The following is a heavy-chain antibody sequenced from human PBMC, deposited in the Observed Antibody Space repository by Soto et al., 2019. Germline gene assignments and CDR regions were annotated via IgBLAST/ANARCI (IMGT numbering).Heavy chain of an antibody. CDR2: IIPILGIA. V-gene: IGHV1-69*02. CDR3: ARYPMYCSGGSCQLDY. Sequence: SVKVSCKASGGTFSSYTISWVRQAPGQGLEWMGRIIPILGIANYAQKFQGRVTITADKSTSTAYMELSSLRSEDTAVYYCARYPMYCSGGSCQLDYWGQGTLVTVSS. J-gene: IGHJ4*02. D-gene: IGHD2-15*01. CDR1: GGTFSSYT.